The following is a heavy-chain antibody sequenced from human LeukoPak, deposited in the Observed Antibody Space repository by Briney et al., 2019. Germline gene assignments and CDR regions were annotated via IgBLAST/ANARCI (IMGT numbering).Heavy chain of an antibody. J-gene: IGHJ5*02. Sequence: PSETLSLTCTVSGSSISSSSYYWGWIRQPPGKGLEWIGSIYYSGSTYYNPSLKSRGTISVDTSKNQFSLKLSSVTAADTAVYYCARHTGSFRWFDPWGQGTLVTVSS. CDR1: GSSISSSSYY. CDR3: ARHTGSFRWFDP. V-gene: IGHV4-39*01. D-gene: IGHD2-15*01. CDR2: IYYSGST.